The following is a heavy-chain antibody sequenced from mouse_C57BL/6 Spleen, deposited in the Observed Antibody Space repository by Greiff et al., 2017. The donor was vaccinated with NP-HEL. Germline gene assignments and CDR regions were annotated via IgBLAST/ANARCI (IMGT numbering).Heavy chain of an antibody. CDR2: INYDGSST. Sequence: DVKLVESEGGLVQPGSSMKLSCTASGFTFSDYYMAWVRQVPEKGLEWVANINYDGSSTYYLDSLKSRFIISRDNAKNILYLQMSSLKSEDTATYYCARPNWDDWYFDVWGTGTTVTVSS. CDR1: GFTFSDYY. J-gene: IGHJ1*03. D-gene: IGHD4-1*01. V-gene: IGHV5-16*01. CDR3: ARPNWDDWYFDV.